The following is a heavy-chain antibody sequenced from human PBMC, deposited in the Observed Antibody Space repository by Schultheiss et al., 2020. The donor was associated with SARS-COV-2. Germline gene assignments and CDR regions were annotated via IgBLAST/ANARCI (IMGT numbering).Heavy chain of an antibody. D-gene: IGHD3-10*01. CDR1: GGSFSGYY. J-gene: IGHJ5*02. CDR2: IYYSGST. V-gene: IGHV4-34*01. Sequence: SETLSLTCAVYGGSFSGYYWSWIRQHPGKGLEWIGYIYYSGSTYYNPSLKSRVTIEVDRSKNQFSLKLSSVPAADTAVYYCARGGVQIGWFDPWGQGTLVTVSS. CDR3: ARGGVQIGWFDP.